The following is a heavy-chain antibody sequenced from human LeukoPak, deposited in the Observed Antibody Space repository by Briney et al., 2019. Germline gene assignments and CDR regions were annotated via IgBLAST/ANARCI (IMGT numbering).Heavy chain of an antibody. D-gene: IGHD3-3*01. J-gene: IGHJ4*02. Sequence: GASVKVSFKASGYTFTGYYMHWVRQAPGQGLEWMGWINPNSGGTNYAQKFQGRVTMTGDTSISTAYMELSRLRSDDTAVYYCASSRFLEWLYLFDFWGQGTLVTVSS. CDR2: INPNSGGT. V-gene: IGHV1-2*02. CDR3: ASSRFLEWLYLFDF. CDR1: GYTFTGYY.